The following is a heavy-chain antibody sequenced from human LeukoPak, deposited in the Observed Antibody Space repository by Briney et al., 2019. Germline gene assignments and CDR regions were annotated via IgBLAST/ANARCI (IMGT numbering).Heavy chain of an antibody. V-gene: IGHV4-39*07. D-gene: IGHD3-22*01. Sequence: PSETLSLTCTVSGGSISSSSYYWGWIRQPPGKGLEWIGSIYYSGSTYYNPSLKSRVTISVDTSKNQFSLKLSSVTAADTAVYYCARDVGRLYYYDSSGYYQGDYWGQGTLVTVSS. CDR3: ARDVGRLYYYDSSGYYQGDY. J-gene: IGHJ4*02. CDR1: GGSISSSSYY. CDR2: IYYSGST.